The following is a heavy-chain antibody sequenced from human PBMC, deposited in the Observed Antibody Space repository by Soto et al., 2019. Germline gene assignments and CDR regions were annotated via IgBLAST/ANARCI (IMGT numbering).Heavy chain of an antibody. J-gene: IGHJ4*02. CDR1: GFSLSTSGVG. Sequence: SGPTLVNPTQTLTLTCTFSGFSLSTSGVGVGWIRQPPGKALEWLALIYWNDDKRYSPSLKSRLTITKDTSKNQVVLTMTNMDPVDTATYYCAHLWMYSSCLYGQRGPYSFVDWGPGPRVTVFS. CDR3: AHLWMYSSCLYGQRGPYSFVD. V-gene: IGHV2-5*01. CDR2: IYWNDDK. D-gene: IGHD6-6*01.